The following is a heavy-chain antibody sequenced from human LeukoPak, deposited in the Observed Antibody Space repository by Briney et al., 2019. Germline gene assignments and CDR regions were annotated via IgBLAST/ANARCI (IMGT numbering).Heavy chain of an antibody. CDR3: AKVIKWVFDY. V-gene: IGHV3-21*01. CDR2: ISSSSSYI. CDR1: GFTFSSYS. D-gene: IGHD3-10*01. J-gene: IGHJ4*02. Sequence: AGGSLRLSCAASGFTFSSYSMNWVRQAPGKGLEWVSSISSSSSYIYYADSVKGRFTISRDNAKNSLYLQMNSLRAEDTAVYYCAKVIKWVFDYWGQGTLVTVSS.